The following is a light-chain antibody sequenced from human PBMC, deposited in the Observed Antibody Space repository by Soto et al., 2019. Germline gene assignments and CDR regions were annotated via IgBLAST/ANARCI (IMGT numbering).Light chain of an antibody. V-gene: IGLV4-69*01. CDR3: QAWGTGIQV. Sequence: QLVLTQPPSASASLGASVKLTCTLSSGHNTYAIAWHQQEPEKGPRYLMKVNSDGSHSKGDGIPVRFSGSSSGAERYLTISSVQSEDEADYYCQAWGTGIQVFGGGTKLTVL. J-gene: IGLJ2*01. CDR2: VNSDGSH. CDR1: SGHNTYA.